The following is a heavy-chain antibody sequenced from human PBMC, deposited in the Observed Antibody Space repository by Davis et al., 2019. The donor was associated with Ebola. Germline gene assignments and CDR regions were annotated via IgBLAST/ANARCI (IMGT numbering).Heavy chain of an antibody. J-gene: IGHJ4*02. CDR2: ISSSSSYI. CDR1: GFTFSSYS. CDR3: AKGYYDSSGYLDWFDY. V-gene: IGHV3-21*04. D-gene: IGHD3-22*01. Sequence: GESLKISCAASGFTFSSYSMNWVRQAPGKGLEWVSSISSSSSYIYYADSVKGRFTISRDNAKNSLYLQMNSLRAEDTALYYCAKGYYDSSGYLDWFDYWGQGTLVTVSS.